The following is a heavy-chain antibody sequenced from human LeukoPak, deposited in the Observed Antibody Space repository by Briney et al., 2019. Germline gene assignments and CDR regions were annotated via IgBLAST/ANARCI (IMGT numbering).Heavy chain of an antibody. J-gene: IGHJ6*02. Sequence: PSETLSLTCAVYGGSFSGYYWSWIRQPPGKGLEWIGEINHSGSTNYNPSLKSRVTISVDTSKNQFSLKLSSVTAADTAVYYCARGLAIFWSRTHTPSGMDVWGQGTTVTVSS. CDR2: INHSGST. CDR3: ARGLAIFWSRTHTPSGMDV. CDR1: GGSFSGYY. D-gene: IGHD3-3*01. V-gene: IGHV4-34*01.